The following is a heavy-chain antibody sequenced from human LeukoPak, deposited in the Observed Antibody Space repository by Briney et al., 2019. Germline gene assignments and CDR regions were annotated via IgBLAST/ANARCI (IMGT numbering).Heavy chain of an antibody. CDR2: INSDGSST. Sequence: PGGSLRLSCAASGFTFSSYWMHWVRQAPGKGLVWVSRINSDGSSTSYADSVKGRFTISRDNAKNTLYLQMNSLRAEDTAVYYCAKPYYYGSGSYYPPAFDYWGQGTLVTVSS. D-gene: IGHD3-10*01. V-gene: IGHV3-74*01. CDR1: GFTFSSYW. CDR3: AKPYYYGSGSYYPPAFDY. J-gene: IGHJ4*02.